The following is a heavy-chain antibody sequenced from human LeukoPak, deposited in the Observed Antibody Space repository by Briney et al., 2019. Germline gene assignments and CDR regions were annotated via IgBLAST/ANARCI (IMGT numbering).Heavy chain of an antibody. CDR1: GGSISSGGYY. CDR3: ARDLGKQRYYYYGMDV. J-gene: IGHJ6*02. CDR2: IYHSGST. Sequence: PSETLSLTCTVSGGSISSGGYYWSWLRQPPGKGLEWIGYIYHSGSTYYNPSLKSRVTISVDRSKNQFSLKLSSVTAADTAVYYCARDLGKQRYYYYGMDVWGQGTTVTVSS. V-gene: IGHV4-30-2*01. D-gene: IGHD3-16*01.